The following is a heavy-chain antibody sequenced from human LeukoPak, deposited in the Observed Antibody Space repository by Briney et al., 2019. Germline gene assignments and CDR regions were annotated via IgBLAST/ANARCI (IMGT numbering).Heavy chain of an antibody. CDR2: ISGSGSST. V-gene: IGHV3-23*01. J-gene: IGHJ4*02. CDR1: GLTFSRYA. Sequence: QPGASLRLSCVASGLTFSRYAMSWVRQAPGQGLEWVSAISGSGSSTNYADSVKGRFTISRDNSKNNLYLQMNSLRAEDTAVYYCAKAAYTSGLWYFDSWGQGILVTVSS. D-gene: IGHD6-19*01. CDR3: AKAAYTSGLWYFDS.